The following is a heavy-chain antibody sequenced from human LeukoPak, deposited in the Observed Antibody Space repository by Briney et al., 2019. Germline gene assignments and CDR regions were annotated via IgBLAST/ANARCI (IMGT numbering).Heavy chain of an antibody. Sequence: SVKVSCKASGGTFSSYAISWVRQAPGQGLEWMGGIIPIFGTANYAQKFQGRVTITADESTSTAYMELSSLRSEDTAVYYCARGYCSGGSCYQFGYWGQGTLVTVSS. CDR1: GGTFSSYA. CDR2: IIPIFGTA. V-gene: IGHV1-69*01. D-gene: IGHD2-15*01. J-gene: IGHJ4*02. CDR3: ARGYCSGGSCYQFGY.